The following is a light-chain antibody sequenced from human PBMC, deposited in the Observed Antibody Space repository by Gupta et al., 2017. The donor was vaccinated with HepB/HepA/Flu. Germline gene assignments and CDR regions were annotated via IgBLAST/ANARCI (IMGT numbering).Light chain of an antibody. V-gene: IGKV1-33*01. Sequence: DIQTTQSPSSLSASVGDRVTITCQASQDISNYLNLYQQKPGKAPKLLIYDASNLETGVPSRFSGSGAGTDFTFTISSLQPEEIATYYHQKYDTMYTFGQGTKLEIK. CDR2: DAS. CDR1: QDISNY. J-gene: IGKJ2*01. CDR3: QKYDTMYT.